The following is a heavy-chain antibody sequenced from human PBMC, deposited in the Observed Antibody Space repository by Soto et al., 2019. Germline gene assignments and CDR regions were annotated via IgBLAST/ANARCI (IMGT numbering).Heavy chain of an antibody. CDR1: DESLSDYY. V-gene: IGHV4-34*01. J-gene: IGHJ5*02. D-gene: IGHD1-1*01. CDR2: IHPSGST. Sequence: QVQLHQWGAGLLKPSETLSLTCAVFDESLSDYYYTWTRQPPGKGLEWIGEIHPSGSTHYNPSLTTRLNLSQDTSKKQFSLTLLSVTAADTAVYYCSRGIDAYKGGRTWGQGTLVTVSS. CDR3: SRGIDAYKGGRT.